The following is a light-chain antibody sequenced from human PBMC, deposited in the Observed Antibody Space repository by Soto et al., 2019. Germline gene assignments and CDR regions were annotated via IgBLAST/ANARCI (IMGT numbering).Light chain of an antibody. CDR1: QSISDT. V-gene: IGKV3-15*01. Sequence: EIVMTQSPATLSVSPGGRATLSCRASQSISDTLAWYQQKPGQAPRLLIYGASTRAPGFPGRFSGSGSGTDFTLTISSLQSEDFAVYYCQQYNNWPWTFGQGTKVEIK. J-gene: IGKJ1*01. CDR2: GAS. CDR3: QQYNNWPWT.